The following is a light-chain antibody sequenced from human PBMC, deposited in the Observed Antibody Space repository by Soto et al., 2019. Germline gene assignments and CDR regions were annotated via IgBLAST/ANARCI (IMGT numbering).Light chain of an antibody. J-gene: IGKJ4*01. CDR3: LQSYSVPLT. V-gene: IGKV1-39*01. CDR2: AAS. CDR1: QTVNTY. Sequence: DIQMTQSPSSLSASIGDRVTITCRASQTVNTYLHWYQQKPGKAPKLLIYAASNLQSGVPSRFSGSGSVTDFTLTISSLQPEDFATYYCLQSYSVPLTFGGGTKVDIK.